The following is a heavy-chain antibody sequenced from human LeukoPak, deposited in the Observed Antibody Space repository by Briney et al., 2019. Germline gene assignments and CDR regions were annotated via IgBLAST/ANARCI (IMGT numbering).Heavy chain of an antibody. CDR1: GFTFSSYS. CDR3: ARDSKGFADY. V-gene: IGHV3-30*04. J-gene: IGHJ4*02. Sequence: QPGRSLRLSCAASGFTFSSYSMHWVHQAPGKGLEWVALISFDGNNKYYADSVKGRLTVSRDNSKSTLSLRVNDLRPEDTAVYYCARDSKGFADYWGQGTLVTVSS. D-gene: IGHD3-3*01. CDR2: ISFDGNNK.